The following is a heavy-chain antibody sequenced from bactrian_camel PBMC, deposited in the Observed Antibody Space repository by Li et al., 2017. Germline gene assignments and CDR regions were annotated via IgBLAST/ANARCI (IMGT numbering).Heavy chain of an antibody. Sequence: HVQLVESGGGLVQFGGSLRLSCAASGFIFDGQGMGWYRGPGTECELVAHLNDDGTTDYADSVKGRFTISQDNAKQQLYLQMDSLKSDDTAMYFCAADGSSWYHYYRWGRGTQVTVS. CDR1: GFIFDGQG. V-gene: IGHV3S55*01. CDR3: AADGSSWYHYYR. J-gene: IGHJ4*01. CDR2: LNDDGTT. D-gene: IGHD6*01.